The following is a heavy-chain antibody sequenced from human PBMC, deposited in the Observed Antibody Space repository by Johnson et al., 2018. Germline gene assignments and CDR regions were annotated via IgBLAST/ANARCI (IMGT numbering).Heavy chain of an antibody. CDR3: GRVRDGYNFEAFDS. CDR2: INSDGSST. D-gene: IGHD5-24*01. CDR1: GFTFSSYW. Sequence: VQLQESGGGLVQPGGSLRLSCAASGFTFSSYWMHWVRQAPGKGLVWVSRINSDGSSTSYADSVKGRFTISRGNAKNSLYLQMNSLRAEEAAVYYCGRVRDGYNFEAFDSWGQGTRVTVSS. V-gene: IGHV3-74*01. J-gene: IGHJ3*02.